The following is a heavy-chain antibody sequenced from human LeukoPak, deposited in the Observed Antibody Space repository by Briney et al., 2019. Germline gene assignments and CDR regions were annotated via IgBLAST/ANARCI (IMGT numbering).Heavy chain of an antibody. CDR1: GGSISSSNW. V-gene: IGHV4-4*02. CDR3: ARQGFGELYAFDI. J-gene: IGHJ3*02. Sequence: SGTLSLTCAVSGGSISSSNWWSWVRQPPGKGLEWIGEIYHSGSTNYNPSLKSRVTISVDTSKNQFSLKLSSVTAADTAVYYCARQGFGELYAFDIWGQGTMVTVSS. D-gene: IGHD3-10*01. CDR2: IYHSGST.